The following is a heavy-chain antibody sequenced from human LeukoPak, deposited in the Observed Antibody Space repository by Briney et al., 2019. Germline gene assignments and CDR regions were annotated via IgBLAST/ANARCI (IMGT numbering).Heavy chain of an antibody. D-gene: IGHD4-11*01. J-gene: IGHJ4*02. Sequence: EASVKVSCKASGYTFTGYYMHWGRQAPGQGLEWMGWINPNSGGTNYAQKFQGRVTMTRDTSISTAYMELSRLRSDDTAVYYCARAYSIQRLFGYWGQGTLVTVSS. V-gene: IGHV1-2*02. CDR1: GYTFTGYY. CDR3: ARAYSIQRLFGY. CDR2: INPNSGGT.